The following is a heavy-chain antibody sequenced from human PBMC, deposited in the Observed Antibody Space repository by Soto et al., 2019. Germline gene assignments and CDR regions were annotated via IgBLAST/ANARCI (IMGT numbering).Heavy chain of an antibody. CDR2: IKHSGST. V-gene: IGHV4-34*01. CDR3: AGGPAAGTGSGWFDP. D-gene: IGHD6-13*01. CDR1: GGSFSGYY. Sequence: SETLSLTCAVYGGSFSGYYWSWIRQPPGKGLEWIGEIKHSGSTNYNPSLKSRVTISVDTSKNQFSLKLSSVTAADTAVYYCAGGPAAGTGSGWFDPWGQGTLVTVSS. J-gene: IGHJ5*02.